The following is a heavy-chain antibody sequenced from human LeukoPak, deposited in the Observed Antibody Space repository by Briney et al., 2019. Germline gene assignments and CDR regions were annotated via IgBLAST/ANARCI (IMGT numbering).Heavy chain of an antibody. CDR1: GFTFSSYS. Sequence: PGGSLRLSCAASGFTFSSYSMNWVRQAPGKGLEWVSSISSSSSYIYYADSVKDRLTISRDNAKNSLYLQMNSLRAEDTAVYYCARVVAVAGTYWGQGTLVTVSS. V-gene: IGHV3-21*01. J-gene: IGHJ4*02. D-gene: IGHD6-19*01. CDR2: ISSSSSYI. CDR3: ARVVAVAGTY.